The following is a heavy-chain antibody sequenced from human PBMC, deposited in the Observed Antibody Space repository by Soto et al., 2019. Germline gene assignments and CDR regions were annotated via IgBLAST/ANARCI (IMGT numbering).Heavy chain of an antibody. J-gene: IGHJ3*02. D-gene: IGHD4-17*01. CDR2: ISGSGGST. CDR3: ARHIMTTVREDDAFDI. V-gene: IGHV3-23*01. Sequence: GGSLRLSCAASGFTFSSYAMSWVRQAPGKGLEWVSAISGSGGSTYYADSVKGRFTISRDNSKNTLYLQMNSLRAEDTAVYYCARHIMTTVREDDAFDIWGQGTMVTVSS. CDR1: GFTFSSYA.